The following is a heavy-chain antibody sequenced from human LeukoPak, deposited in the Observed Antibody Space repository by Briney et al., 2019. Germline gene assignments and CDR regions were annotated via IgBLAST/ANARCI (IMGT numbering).Heavy chain of an antibody. V-gene: IGHV7-4-1*02. J-gene: IGHJ6*03. CDR1: GYTFTSYA. D-gene: IGHD6-13*01. CDR2: INTNTGNR. Sequence: GASVKVSCTASGYTFTSYAMNWVRQAPGQGLGWMGWINTNTGNRTYAQGVTGRVVFSLDTSVSTTYLQISSLKAEDTAVYYCASPNSRGIAAAGYYYYYMDVWGKGTTVTVSS. CDR3: ASPNSRGIAAAGYYYYYMDV.